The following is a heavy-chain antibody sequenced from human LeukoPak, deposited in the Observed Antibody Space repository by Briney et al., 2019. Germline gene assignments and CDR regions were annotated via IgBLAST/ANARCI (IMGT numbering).Heavy chain of an antibody. J-gene: IGHJ4*02. V-gene: IGHV1-69*05. CDR1: GGTFSSYA. D-gene: IGHD3-22*01. CDR3: ASKYYYDSSGSFDY. CDR2: IIPIFGTA. Sequence: GASVKVSCKASGGTFSSYAISWVRQAPGQGLEWMGGIIPIFGTANYAQKFQGRVTITTDESTSTAYMELSSLRSEDTAVYYCASKYYYDSSGSFDYWGQGTLVTVSP.